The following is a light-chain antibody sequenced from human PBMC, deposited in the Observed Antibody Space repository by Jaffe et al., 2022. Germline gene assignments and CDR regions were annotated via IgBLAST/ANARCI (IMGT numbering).Light chain of an antibody. Sequence: EIVMMQSPATLSVSPGERATLSCRASQSVSSNLAWYQQKPGQAPRLLIYGASTRATGIPARFSGSGSGTEFTLTISSLQSEDFAVYYCQQYNNWFLTFGGGTKVEIK. J-gene: IGKJ4*01. CDR2: GAS. V-gene: IGKV3D-15*02. CDR1: QSVSSN. CDR3: QQYNNWFLT.